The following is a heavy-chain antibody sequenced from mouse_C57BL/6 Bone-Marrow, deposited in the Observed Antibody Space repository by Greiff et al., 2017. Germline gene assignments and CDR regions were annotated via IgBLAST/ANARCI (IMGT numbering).Heavy chain of an antibody. CDR2: IDPSDSYT. CDR1: GYTFTSYW. Sequence: QVQLQQSGAELVKPGASVKLSCKASGYTFTSYWMQWVKQRPGQGLEWIGEIDPSDSYTNYNQKFKGKATLTVDTSPSTAYMQLSSLTSEDSAVYYCARNYDLYYAMDYWGQGTSVTVSS. V-gene: IGHV1-50*01. CDR3: ARNYDLYYAMDY. D-gene: IGHD2-4*01. J-gene: IGHJ4*01.